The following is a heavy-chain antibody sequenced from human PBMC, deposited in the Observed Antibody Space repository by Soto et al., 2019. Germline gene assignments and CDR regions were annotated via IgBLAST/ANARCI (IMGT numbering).Heavy chain of an antibody. J-gene: IGHJ5*02. V-gene: IGHV4-31*03. CDR3: ARGYCSSTSCYSLNWFDP. Sequence: QVQLQESVPGLVKPSQTLSLTCTVSGGSISSGGYYWSWIRQHPGKGLEWIGYIYYSGSTYYNPSLKSRVTLSVDTSKHQFSLKLSSVTAADTAVYYCARGYCSSTSCYSLNWFDPWGQGTLVTVSS. D-gene: IGHD2-2*01. CDR1: GGSISSGGYY. CDR2: IYYSGST.